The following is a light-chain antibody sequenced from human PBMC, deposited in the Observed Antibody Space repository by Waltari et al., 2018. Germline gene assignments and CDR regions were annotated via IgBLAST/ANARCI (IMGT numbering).Light chain of an antibody. CDR1: QSVSRS. V-gene: IGKV3-20*01. CDR3: QHYVKLPVT. J-gene: IGKJ1*01. Sequence: IVLTQSTCPRSSSQGQRATLSCRATQSVSRSLAWYQQKPGQAPRLLIYGAPTSATGVPDRFSGSGSGTDFSLTISSLDPEDFAVYYCQHYVKLPVTYGQGTKVEI. CDR2: GAP.